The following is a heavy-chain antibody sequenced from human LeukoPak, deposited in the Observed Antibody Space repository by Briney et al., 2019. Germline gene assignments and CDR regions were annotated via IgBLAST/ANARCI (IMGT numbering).Heavy chain of an antibody. CDR1: GFIFSADA. Sequence: PGGSLRLSCAASGFIFSADAMSWVRQVPGKGLEWVSIIHSGGNIYYADSVKGRFTISRDNSKNTLYLQMNSLRAEDTAVYYCARDRGYAMDVWGQGTTVTVSS. J-gene: IGHJ6*02. V-gene: IGHV3-53*01. CDR3: ARDRGYAMDV. D-gene: IGHD1-1*01. CDR2: IHSGGNI.